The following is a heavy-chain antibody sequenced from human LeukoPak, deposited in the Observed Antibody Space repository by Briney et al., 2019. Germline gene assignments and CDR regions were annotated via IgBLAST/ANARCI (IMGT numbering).Heavy chain of an antibody. D-gene: IGHD2-15*01. Sequence: PSETLSHTCAVSGASIASHSWWSWVRQPPGKGLEWIGEVYHSGGANYKPSLKSRVTISVDTSRNHFSLKLTSVTAADTAVYYCARGGRFVVVVAATRVIDYWGQGTLVTVSS. V-gene: IGHV4/OR15-8*01. CDR2: VYHSGGA. J-gene: IGHJ4*02. CDR1: GASIASHSW. CDR3: ARGGRFVVVVAATRVIDY.